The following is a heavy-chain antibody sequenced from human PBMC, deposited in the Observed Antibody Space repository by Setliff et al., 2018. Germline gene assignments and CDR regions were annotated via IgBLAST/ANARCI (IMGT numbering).Heavy chain of an antibody. CDR2: ISYDGSNK. V-gene: IGHV3-30*03. CDR3: ARTCSGSGCYAGLES. Sequence: GGSLRLSCAASGFFFRSYEMNWVRQAPGKGLEWVAVISYDGSNKYYADSVKGRFTISRDNSKNTLYLQMNSLRPEDTAVYYCARTCSGSGCYAGLESWGQGTPVTVSS. D-gene: IGHD2-15*01. CDR1: GFFFRSYE. J-gene: IGHJ4*02.